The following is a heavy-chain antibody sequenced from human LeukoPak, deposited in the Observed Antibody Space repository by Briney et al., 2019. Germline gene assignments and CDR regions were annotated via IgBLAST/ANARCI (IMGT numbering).Heavy chain of an antibody. CDR3: ARDAPTYSGSYGRVY. CDR1: GGSISSGSYY. J-gene: IGHJ4*02. Sequence: SQTLSLTCTVSGGSISSGSYYWSWIRQPAGKGLEWIGRIYTSGSTYYNPSLKSRVTISVDTSKNQFSLKLSSVTAADTAVYYCARDAPTYSGSYGRVYWGQGTLVTVSS. D-gene: IGHD1-26*01. CDR2: IYTSGST. V-gene: IGHV4-61*02.